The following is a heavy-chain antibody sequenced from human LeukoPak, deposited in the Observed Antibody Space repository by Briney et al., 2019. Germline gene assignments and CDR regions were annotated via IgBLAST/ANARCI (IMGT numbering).Heavy chain of an antibody. Sequence: GGSLRLSCAASGFTFSSYEMNWVRQAPGKGLEWLSGISGSGDKTHYADSVKGRFTISRDNSKNTLYLQMNSLRAEDTALYYCAKERSSGWPFDYWGQGTLVTVSS. CDR1: GFTFSSYE. J-gene: IGHJ4*02. CDR2: ISGSGDKT. D-gene: IGHD6-19*01. V-gene: IGHV3-23*01. CDR3: AKERSSGWPFDY.